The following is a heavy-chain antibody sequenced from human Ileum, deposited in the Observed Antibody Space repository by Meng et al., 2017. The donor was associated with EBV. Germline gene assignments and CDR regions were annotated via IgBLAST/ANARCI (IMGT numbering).Heavy chain of an antibody. V-gene: IGHV4-30-2*01. Sequence: QLQLPVSASELVTLSAALSPTFAVLGVAISSGGYSWHWLRQPPGKGLQWIGYIYYSGSAYQNPSLKSRVTLSVDRSTNQFSLNLSSVTAADTAVYYCARGAYFDYWGQGTLVTVSS. CDR2: IYYSGSA. CDR1: GVAISSGGYS. J-gene: IGHJ4*02. CDR3: ARGAYFDY.